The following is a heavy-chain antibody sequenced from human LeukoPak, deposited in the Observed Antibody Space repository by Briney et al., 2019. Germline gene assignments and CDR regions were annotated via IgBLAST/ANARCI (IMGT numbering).Heavy chain of an antibody. J-gene: IGHJ6*02. CDR3: ARGQQPYYYYGMDV. CDR1: GFTFSDYG. CDR2: IWYDGNNK. Sequence: GRSLRLSCAASGFTFSDYGMHWVRQAPGKGLEWVAVIWYDGNNKYYADSVKGRFTISRDNSKNTLYLQMNSLRAEDTAVYSCARGQQPYYYYGMDVWGQGTTATVSS. D-gene: IGHD6-13*01. V-gene: IGHV3-33*01.